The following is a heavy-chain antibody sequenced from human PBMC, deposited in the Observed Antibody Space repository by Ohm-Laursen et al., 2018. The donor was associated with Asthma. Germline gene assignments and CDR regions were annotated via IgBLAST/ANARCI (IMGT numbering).Heavy chain of an antibody. Sequence: TLSLTCPIFGDSLTNGGLYWSWIRQHPGKGLEWLGYIFFRVNTDYNPSLKSRLTISVDTSKNQFSLKLSSVTAADTAVYYCAKDRRDYGDYDYWGQGTLVTVSS. CDR3: AKDRRDYGDYDY. CDR2: IFFRVNT. J-gene: IGHJ4*02. V-gene: IGHV4-31*03. CDR1: GDSLTNGGLY. D-gene: IGHD4-17*01.